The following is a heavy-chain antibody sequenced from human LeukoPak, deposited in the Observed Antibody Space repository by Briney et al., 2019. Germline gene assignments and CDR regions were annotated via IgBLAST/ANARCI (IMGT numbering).Heavy chain of an antibody. J-gene: IGHJ5*02. CDR2: ISGGGGNT. V-gene: IGHV3-23*01. D-gene: IGHD4-23*01. CDR1: GFTFSIYA. Sequence: GGSLRLSCTGSGFTFSIYAMSWVRQAPGKGPEWVSAISGGGGNTYYAGSVKGRFTISRDDSKNTFFLQMSSLRVEDTAVYYCANSPYVGDHGGPSAWGQGTLVTVSS. CDR3: ANSPYVGDHGGPSA.